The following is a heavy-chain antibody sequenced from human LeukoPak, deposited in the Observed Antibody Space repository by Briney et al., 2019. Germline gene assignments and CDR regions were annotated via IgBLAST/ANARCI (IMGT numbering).Heavy chain of an antibody. CDR3: ARRSSSWYYFDY. Sequence: SLKVSCKASGGTFSSYAISWVRQAPGQGLEWMGGIIPIFGTANYAQKFQGRVTITADESTSAAYMELSSLRSEDTAVYYCARRSSSWYYFDYWGQGTLVTVSS. D-gene: IGHD6-13*01. J-gene: IGHJ4*02. V-gene: IGHV1-69*13. CDR1: GGTFSSYA. CDR2: IIPIFGTA.